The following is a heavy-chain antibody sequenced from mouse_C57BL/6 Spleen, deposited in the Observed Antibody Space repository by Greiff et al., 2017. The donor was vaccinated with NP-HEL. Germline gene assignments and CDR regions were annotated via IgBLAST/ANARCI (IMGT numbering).Heavy chain of an antibody. Sequence: EVKLMESGGGLVKPGGSLKLSCAASGFTFSDYGMHWVRQAPEKGLEWVAYISSGSSTIYFADTVKGRFTISRDNAKNTLFLQMTSLRSEDTAMYYCARGGRRGYAMDYWGQGTSVTVSS. J-gene: IGHJ4*01. CDR2: ISSGSSTI. V-gene: IGHV5-17*01. CDR3: ARGGRRGYAMDY. CDR1: GFTFSDYG.